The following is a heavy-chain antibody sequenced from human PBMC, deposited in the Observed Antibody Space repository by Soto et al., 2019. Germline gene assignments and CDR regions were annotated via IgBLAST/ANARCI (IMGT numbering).Heavy chain of an antibody. V-gene: IGHV1-2*02. CDR3: ARGGGVGVAGSAAFDM. Sequence: QLHLVQSGAVVKKPGASVTVSCSASGYPVTAYYMHWVRQAPGRGLEWMGGINPATGAAKYTQTLQGRVTMTRDTSRSSVFMELSGLPSDDTAVFYCARGGGVGVAGSAAFDMWGQGTLVTVSS. CDR2: INPATGAA. CDR1: GYPVTAYY. J-gene: IGHJ3*02. D-gene: IGHD3-3*01.